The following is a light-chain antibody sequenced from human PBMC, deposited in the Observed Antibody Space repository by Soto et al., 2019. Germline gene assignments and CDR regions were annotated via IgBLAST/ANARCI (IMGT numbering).Light chain of an antibody. CDR3: QTLGTGIQV. V-gene: IGLV4-69*01. Sequence: QLVLTQSPSASASLGASVKLTCTLSSGHSSYAIAWHQQQPEKGPRYLMKLNSDGSHSKGDGIPDSFSGSSSGAERYLTISSLQSEDEADYYCQTLGTGIQVFGTGTKLTVL. CDR2: LNSDGSH. J-gene: IGLJ1*01. CDR1: SGHSSYA.